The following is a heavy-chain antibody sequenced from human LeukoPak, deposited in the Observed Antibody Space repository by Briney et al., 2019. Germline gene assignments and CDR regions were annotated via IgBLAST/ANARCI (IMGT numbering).Heavy chain of an antibody. J-gene: IGHJ6*02. D-gene: IGHD6-13*01. CDR2: ISYDRSNQ. CDR3: AKDWRWQQPIYGMNV. Sequence: GPTLRLSCIVSGFSFRNYGMHWCRLAPGKGLEWVAFISYDRSNQNYTDSVTGRFTISRDIFKNTLFLQMKSSRPEDTAIYYRAKDWRWQQPIYGMNVWGQGTTVTVSS. V-gene: IGHV3-30*18. CDR1: GFSFRNYG.